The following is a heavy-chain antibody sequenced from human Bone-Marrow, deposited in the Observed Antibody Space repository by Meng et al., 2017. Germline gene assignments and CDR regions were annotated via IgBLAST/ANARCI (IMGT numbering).Heavy chain of an antibody. Sequence: GQVVPSGAEVKKPGSSVKVPCKASGGTFSSYAISWVRQAPGQGLEWMGGIIPIFGTANYAQKFQGRVTITADESTSTAYMELSSLRSEDTAVYYCARGVKGFGELLGWYFDLWGRGTLVTVSS. CDR1: GGTFSSYA. CDR2: IIPIFGTA. CDR3: ARGVKGFGELLGWYFDL. D-gene: IGHD3-10*01. V-gene: IGHV1-69*01. J-gene: IGHJ2*01.